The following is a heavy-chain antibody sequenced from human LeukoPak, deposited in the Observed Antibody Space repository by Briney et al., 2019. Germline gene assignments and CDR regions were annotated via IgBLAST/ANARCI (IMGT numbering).Heavy chain of an antibody. J-gene: IGHJ4*02. CDR2: IKSKTDGGTT. Sequence: PGGSLRLSCAASGFTFSNAWMSWVRQAPGKGLEWVGRIKSKTDGGTTDYAAPVKGRFTISRDDSKNTLYLQMNSLKTEDTAVYYCTTNFYDDYDILTGTPGDWGQGTLVTVSS. CDR3: TTNFYDDYDILTGTPGD. D-gene: IGHD3-9*01. V-gene: IGHV3-15*01. CDR1: GFTFSNAW.